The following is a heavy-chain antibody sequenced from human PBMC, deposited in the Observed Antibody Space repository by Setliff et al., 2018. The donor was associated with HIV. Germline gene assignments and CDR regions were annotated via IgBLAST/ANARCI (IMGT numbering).Heavy chain of an antibody. J-gene: IGHJ6*03. Sequence: ASVKVSCKVYGYTLSELSIHWVRQAPGKGLEWMGYFDPQDGETVYAQKFQGRVTLTEDTSTGTAYMELSNLRSEDTAVYYCAARPGVDSSAYYDYYYMDVWGKGTTVTVSS. V-gene: IGHV1-24*01. CDR3: AARPGVDSSAYYDYYYMDV. CDR2: FDPQDGET. CDR1: GYTLSELS. D-gene: IGHD3-22*01.